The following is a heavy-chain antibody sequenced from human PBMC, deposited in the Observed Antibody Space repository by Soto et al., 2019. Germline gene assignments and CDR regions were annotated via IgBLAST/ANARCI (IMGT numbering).Heavy chain of an antibody. CDR3: ARVRVQRITIFGVVIKERNYYYGMGV. Sequence: WASVKVSCKASGGTFSSYAISWVRQAPGQGLEWMGGIIPIFGTANYAQKFQGRVTITADESTSTAYMELSSLRSEDTAVYYCARVRVQRITIFGVVIKERNYYYGMGVWGQGTTVTVSS. D-gene: IGHD3-3*01. V-gene: IGHV1-69*13. J-gene: IGHJ6*02. CDR1: GGTFSSYA. CDR2: IIPIFGTA.